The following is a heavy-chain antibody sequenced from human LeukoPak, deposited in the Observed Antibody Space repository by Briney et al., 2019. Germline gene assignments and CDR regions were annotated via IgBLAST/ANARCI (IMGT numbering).Heavy chain of an antibody. J-gene: IGHJ4*02. CDR2: IYHSGST. Sequence: PSGTLSLTCAVSGGSITSSAWWSWVRQPPGKGLEWIGEIYHSGSTTHNPSLRSRVTISVDKSNNQFSLKLNSVTAADTAVYYCTRVPRKPESIFDPGYYFDYWGQGTLVTVSS. D-gene: IGHD3-3*01. V-gene: IGHV4-4*02. CDR3: TRVPRKPESIFDPGYYFDY. CDR1: GGSITSSAW.